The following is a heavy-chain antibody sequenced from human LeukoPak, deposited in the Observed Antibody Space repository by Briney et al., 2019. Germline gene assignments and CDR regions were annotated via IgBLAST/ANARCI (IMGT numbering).Heavy chain of an antibody. CDR2: IYYSGST. D-gene: IGHD6-6*01. J-gene: IGHJ5*02. CDR3: ARHKDHVGWSSSSDWFDP. CDR1: GGSISSYY. Sequence: AETLSLTCTVSGGSISSYYWSWIRQPPGKGLEWIGYIYYSGSTNYNPSLESGLTITVATSKNQYSLKLSSVTAADTAVYYCARHKDHVGWSSSSDWFDPWGQGTLVTVSS. V-gene: IGHV4-59*08.